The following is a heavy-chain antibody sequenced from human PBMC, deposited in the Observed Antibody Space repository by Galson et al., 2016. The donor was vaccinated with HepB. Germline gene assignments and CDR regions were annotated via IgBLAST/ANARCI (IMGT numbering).Heavy chain of an antibody. CDR3: AREDGRGLAFDI. D-gene: IGHD1-14*01. CDR2: IFHSGST. CDR1: GASISSSSW. Sequence: SETLSLTCAVYGASISSSSWWSWVRQPPGKGLEWIGEIFHSGSTNYNPSLKSRVTISVDKSKNQFSLKLNSVTAADTAVYYCAREDGRGLAFDIWGQGTMVIVSS. V-gene: IGHV4-4*02. J-gene: IGHJ3*02.